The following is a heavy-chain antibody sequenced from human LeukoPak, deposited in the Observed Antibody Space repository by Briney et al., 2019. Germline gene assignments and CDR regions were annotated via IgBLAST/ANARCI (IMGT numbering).Heavy chain of an antibody. CDR2: INLDGSEK. D-gene: IGHD1/OR15-1a*01. J-gene: IGHJ4*02. CDR1: GFTFSSYW. V-gene: IGHV3-7*01. Sequence: GGSLRLSCAASGFTFSSYWMSWVRQAPGKGLEWVADINLDGSEKYYVDSVKGRFTISRDNAKNSLNLHMNSLRAEDTAVYYCAREGTRGLFDSWGQRTLVTVSS. CDR3: AREGTRGLFDS.